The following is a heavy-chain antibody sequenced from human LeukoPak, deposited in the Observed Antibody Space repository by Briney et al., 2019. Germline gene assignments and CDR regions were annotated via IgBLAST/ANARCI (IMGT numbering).Heavy chain of an antibody. CDR3: ARDSAWIQFND. V-gene: IGHV3-21*04. CDR2: ISSSSSYI. CDR1: GFTFSSYS. Sequence: GGSLRLSCAASGFTFSSYSMNWVRQAPGKGLEWVSSISSSSSYIYYADSVKGRFTISRDNAKNSLYLQMNSLRAEDTAIYHCARDSAWIQFNDWGQGTLDTVSS. D-gene: IGHD5-18*01. J-gene: IGHJ4*02.